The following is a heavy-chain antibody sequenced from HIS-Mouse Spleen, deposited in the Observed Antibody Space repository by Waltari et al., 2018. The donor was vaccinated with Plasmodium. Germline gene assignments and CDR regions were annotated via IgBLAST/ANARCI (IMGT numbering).Heavy chain of an antibody. J-gene: IGHJ4*02. V-gene: IGHV4-39*07. CDR2: IYYRGIT. Sequence: QLQLQESGPGLVKPSETLSLTCTVSGGSISSSSYYWGWIRQPPGKGLEGIGSIYYRGITYYNPSLKSRVTISVDTAKHQFSLELSSVTAADTAVYYCARDRITGTSYCDYWGQGTLVTVSS. CDR1: GGSISSSSYY. CDR3: ARDRITGTSYCDY. D-gene: IGHD1-7*01.